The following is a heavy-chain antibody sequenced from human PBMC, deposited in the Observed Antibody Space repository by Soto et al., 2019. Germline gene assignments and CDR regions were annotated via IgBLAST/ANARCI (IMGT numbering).Heavy chain of an antibody. Sequence: GASLRLPCAASGFSFSTYSMHCVRQAPGKGLEWVSSIIGSSTYIFYADSVKGRFTIYRDNAKNSLYLQMNSLRAEDTAVYDSEIDVPNWKFDSWGHGTLVNVSS. CDR2: IIGSSTYI. CDR1: GFSFSTYS. V-gene: IGHV3-21*03. CDR3: EIDVPNWKFDS. J-gene: IGHJ4*01. D-gene: IGHD1-1*01.